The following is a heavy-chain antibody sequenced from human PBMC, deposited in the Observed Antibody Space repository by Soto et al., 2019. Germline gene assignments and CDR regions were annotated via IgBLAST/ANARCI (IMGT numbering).Heavy chain of an antibody. V-gene: IGHV3-33*01. CDR2: IWYDGSNK. Sequence: QVQLVESGGGVVQPGRSLRLSCAASGFTFSSYGMHWVRQAPGKGLEWVAVIWYDGSNKYYADSVKGRFTISRDNSKNTLDLQMNSLRAEDTAVYYCARDLSNWNDVFGMDVWGQGTTVTVSS. D-gene: IGHD1-20*01. CDR3: ARDLSNWNDVFGMDV. CDR1: GFTFSSYG. J-gene: IGHJ6*02.